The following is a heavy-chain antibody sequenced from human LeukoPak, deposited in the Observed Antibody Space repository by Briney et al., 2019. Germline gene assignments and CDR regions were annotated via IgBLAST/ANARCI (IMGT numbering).Heavy chain of an antibody. J-gene: IGHJ5*02. D-gene: IGHD6-13*01. V-gene: IGHV4-38-2*02. CDR1: GYSISSGYY. CDR3: AREAAGGHNWFDP. Sequence: SETLSLTCTVSGYSISSGYYWTWLRQPPGEGLEWIGSTNSNGHTYYSPSLKSRVSISVDTSKNQFSLRLASVTAADTAVYYCAREAAGGHNWFDPWGQGTLVTVSS. CDR2: TNSNGHT.